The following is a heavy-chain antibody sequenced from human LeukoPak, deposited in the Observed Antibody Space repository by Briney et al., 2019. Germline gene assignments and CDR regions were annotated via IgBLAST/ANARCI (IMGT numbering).Heavy chain of an antibody. D-gene: IGHD4-11*01. CDR1: GGSFRGYY. J-gene: IGHJ4*02. V-gene: IGHV4-34*01. CDR3: ARERLHMIDY. CDR2: INHSGST. Sequence: PSETLSLTCAVYGGSFRGYYWSWIRQPPGKGLEWIGEINHSGSTNYNPSLKSRVTISVDTSKNQFSLKLSSVTAADTAVYYCARERLHMIDYWGQGTLATVHS.